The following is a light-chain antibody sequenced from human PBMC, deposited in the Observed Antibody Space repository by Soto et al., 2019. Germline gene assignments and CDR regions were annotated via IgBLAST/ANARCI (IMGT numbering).Light chain of an antibody. CDR1: SSDVGGYNY. CDR2: DVS. J-gene: IGLJ2*01. V-gene: IGLV2-14*03. Sequence: QSALTQPASVSGSPGQSITISCTGTSSDVGGYNYVSWYQQHPGKAPKLMIYDVSSRPSGVSNRFSGSKSGNTASLTISGLLSEDEADYYCTSYTTNNPPLVGGGTKLTVL. CDR3: TSYTTNNPPL.